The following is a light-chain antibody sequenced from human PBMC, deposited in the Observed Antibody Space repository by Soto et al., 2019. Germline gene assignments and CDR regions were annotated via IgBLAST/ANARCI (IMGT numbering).Light chain of an antibody. J-gene: IGLJ2*01. CDR3: QTWGTGIQV. V-gene: IGLV4-69*01. Sequence: QPVLTQSPSASASLGASVKLTCTLSSGHSSYAIAWHQQRPEKGPRYLMKLNSDGSHSKGDGIPDRFSGSSSGAERYLTISSLQSEDEADYYSQTWGTGIQVFGGGTKLTVL. CDR2: LNSDGSH. CDR1: SGHSSYA.